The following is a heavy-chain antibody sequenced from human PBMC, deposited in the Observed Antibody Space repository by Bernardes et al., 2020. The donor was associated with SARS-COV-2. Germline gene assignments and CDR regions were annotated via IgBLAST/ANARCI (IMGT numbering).Heavy chain of an antibody. CDR3: ARIGGGYPYFDY. CDR1: GYSISSGYY. CDR2: IYHSGST. Sequence: SETLSLTRAVSGYSISSGYYWGWIRQPPGKGLEWIGSIYHSGSTYYNPSLKSRVTISVDTSKNQFSLKLSSVTAADTAVYYCARIGGGYPYFDYWGQGTLVTVSS. D-gene: IGHD2-15*01. V-gene: IGHV4-38-2*01. J-gene: IGHJ4*02.